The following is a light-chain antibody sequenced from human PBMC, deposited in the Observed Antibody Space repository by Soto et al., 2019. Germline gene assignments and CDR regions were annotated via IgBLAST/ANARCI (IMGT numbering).Light chain of an antibody. Sequence: DIHMTQSPSSVSASICYTVTVTFLASQDINVYLNWYQQKPGEVPKLLIYSASTLHSGVPSRFTGSGSETDFTLTIRSLQPEDFATYYCQHGYVAPYSFGQGTKVDI. CDR2: SAS. CDR1: QDINVY. J-gene: IGKJ2*03. V-gene: IGKV1-39*01. CDR3: QHGYVAPYS.